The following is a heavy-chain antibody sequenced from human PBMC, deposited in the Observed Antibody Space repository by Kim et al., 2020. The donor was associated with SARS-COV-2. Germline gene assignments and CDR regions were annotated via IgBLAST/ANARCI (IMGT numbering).Heavy chain of an antibody. Sequence: SETLFLTCTVSGGSISSSSYYWGWIRQPPGKGLEWIGSIYYSGSTYYNPSLKSRVTISVDTSKNQFSLKLSSVTAADTAVYYCASWIAVARGYFDLWGRGTLVTVSS. CDR2: IYYSGST. CDR1: GGSISSSSYY. V-gene: IGHV4-39*01. J-gene: IGHJ2*01. D-gene: IGHD6-19*01. CDR3: ASWIAVARGYFDL.